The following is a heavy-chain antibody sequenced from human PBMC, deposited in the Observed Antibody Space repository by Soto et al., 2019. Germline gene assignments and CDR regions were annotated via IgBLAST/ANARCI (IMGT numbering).Heavy chain of an antibody. CDR1: GGTFSSYA. D-gene: IGHD3-10*01. CDR2: IIPIFGTA. CDR3: ARGRRDYYYYGMDV. J-gene: IGHJ6*02. Sequence: QVQLVQSGAEVKKPGSSVKVSCKASGGTFSSYAISWVRQAPGQGLEWMGGIIPIFGTANYAQKFQGRVTITADKSTMTAYMELSSLRSEYTDVYYCARGRRDYYYYGMDVWGQGTTVTVSS. V-gene: IGHV1-69*06.